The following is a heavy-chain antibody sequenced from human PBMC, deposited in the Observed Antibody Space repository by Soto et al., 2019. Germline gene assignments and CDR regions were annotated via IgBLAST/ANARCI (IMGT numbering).Heavy chain of an antibody. CDR2: VRGDNGHT. V-gene: IGHV1-18*01. D-gene: IGHD2-15*01. CDR1: GYTFTTHG. J-gene: IGHJ5*02. CDR3: ARDIGYCRSGTCYREWFHP. Sequence: QVQLVQSGAEVKKPGASVKVSCKASGYTFTTHGISWVRQVPGQGLEWMGWVRGDNGHTNYAQSLQGRVPMTTDTXTITAYMELRSLRSDDTAVYYCARDIGYCRSGTCYREWFHPWGQGTLVTVSS.